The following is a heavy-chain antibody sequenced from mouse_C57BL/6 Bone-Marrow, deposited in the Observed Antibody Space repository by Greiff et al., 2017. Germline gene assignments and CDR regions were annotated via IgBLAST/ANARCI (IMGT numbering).Heavy chain of an antibody. Sequence: VQLQQSGPGLVQPSQSLSITCTVSGFSLTSYGVHWVRQSPGKGLEWLGVIWRGGSTDYNAAFMSRLGITKDNSKSQVFFTMNSLQADDTAIYYCANYAMDYWGQGTSVTVSS. CDR1: GFSLTSYG. V-gene: IGHV2-5*01. J-gene: IGHJ4*01. CDR3: ANYAMDY. CDR2: IWRGGST.